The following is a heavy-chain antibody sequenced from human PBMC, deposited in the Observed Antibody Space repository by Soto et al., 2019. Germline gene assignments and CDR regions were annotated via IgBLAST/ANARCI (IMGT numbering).Heavy chain of an antibody. J-gene: IGHJ5*02. CDR2: ISGYNGNT. CDR1: GYTFTSYG. V-gene: IGHV1-18*01. D-gene: IGHD2-15*01. Sequence: ASVKVSCKASGYTFTSYGISWVRQAPGQGLEWMGWISGYNGNTNYAQKLQGRVTMTTDTSTSTAYMELRSLRSDDTAVYYCARVRCSGGSCYWFDPWGQGTLVTVSS. CDR3: ARVRCSGGSCYWFDP.